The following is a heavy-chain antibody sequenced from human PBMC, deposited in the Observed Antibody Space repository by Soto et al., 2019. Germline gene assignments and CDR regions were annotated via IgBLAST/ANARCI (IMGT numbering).Heavy chain of an antibody. J-gene: IGHJ6*02. D-gene: IGHD4-17*01. CDR3: VHLMTAVTTCGMDV. CDR1: GFSLITTGSG. Sequence: QITLKESGPTLVEPTQTLTLTCTFSGFSLITTGSGVAWIRQPPGKALEWLALIYWDDDKRYSPSLKSRLTITKYTSKNQVVLTMTNMDPVDTSTYFCVHLMTAVTTCGMDVWGQGTAVTVSS. V-gene: IGHV2-5*02. CDR2: IYWDDDK.